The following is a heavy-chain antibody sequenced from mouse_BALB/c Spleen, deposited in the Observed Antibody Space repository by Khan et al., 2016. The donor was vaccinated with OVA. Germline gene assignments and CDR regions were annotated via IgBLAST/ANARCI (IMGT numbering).Heavy chain of an antibody. CDR1: GFTFSTYG. J-gene: IGHJ3*01. CDR3: TRLAYYYDSEGFAY. CDR2: VSTGGSYT. D-gene: IGHD1-1*01. V-gene: IGHV5-6*01. Sequence: EVELVESGGDLVKPGGSLKLSCAASGFTFSTYGMPWVRQTPDKRLEWVATVSTGGSYTYYPDSVKGRFTISRDNAKNTLYLQMTSLMSEDTAMFDCTRLAYYYDSEGFAYWGQGTLVTVSA.